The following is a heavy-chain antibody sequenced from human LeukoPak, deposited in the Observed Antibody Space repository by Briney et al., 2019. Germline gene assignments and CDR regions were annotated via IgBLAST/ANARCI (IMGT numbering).Heavy chain of an antibody. CDR3: ARDLRSWLQLPDWYFGL. CDR1: GFTFDDYG. V-gene: IGHV3-20*04. D-gene: IGHD5-24*01. CDR2: INWNGGST. J-gene: IGHJ2*01. Sequence: GGSLRLSCAASGFTFDDYGMSWVRQAPGKGLEWVSGINWNGGSTGYADSVKGRFTISRDNAKNSLYLQMNSLRVEDTALYYCARDLRSWLQLPDWYFGLWGRGTLVTVSS.